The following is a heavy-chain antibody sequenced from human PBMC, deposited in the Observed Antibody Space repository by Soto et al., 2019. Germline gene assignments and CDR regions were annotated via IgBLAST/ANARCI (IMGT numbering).Heavy chain of an antibody. J-gene: IGHJ6*03. D-gene: IGHD4-17*01. CDR2: ISAYNGNT. Sequence: GASVKVSCKASGYTFTSYGISWVRQAPGQGLEWMGWISAYNGNTNYAQKLQGRVTMTTDTSTSTAYMELRSLRSDDTAVYYCARDRGSYDYGDYSYMDVWGKGTTVTVSS. V-gene: IGHV1-18*01. CDR3: ARDRGSYDYGDYSYMDV. CDR1: GYTFTSYG.